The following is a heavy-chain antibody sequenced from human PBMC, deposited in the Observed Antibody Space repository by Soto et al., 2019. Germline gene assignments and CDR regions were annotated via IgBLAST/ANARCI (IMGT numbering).Heavy chain of an antibody. Sequence: SETLSLTCTVSGGSISSYYWSWIRQPPGKGLEWIGYIYYSGSTNYNPSLKSRVTISVDTSKNQFSLKLSSVTAADTAVYYCGISNGSGNQEVPFDYWGRGPLLTVSS. V-gene: IGHV4-59*01. CDR3: GISNGSGNQEVPFDY. CDR1: GGSISSYY. J-gene: IGHJ4*02. D-gene: IGHD2-8*01. CDR2: IYYSGST.